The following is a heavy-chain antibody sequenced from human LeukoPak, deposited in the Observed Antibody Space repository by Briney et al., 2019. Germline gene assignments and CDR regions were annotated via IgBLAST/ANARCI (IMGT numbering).Heavy chain of an antibody. CDR2: INPNSGDT. CDR1: GYTFTGFF. CDR3: ATLLSNAAFDY. J-gene: IGHJ4*02. D-gene: IGHD6-25*01. Sequence: ASVTVSCRASGYTFTGFFLHWVRQAPGQGFEWIGWINPNSGDTKYAQRFQGRVTMTRDTSISTAYIELSRLRSGDTAVYYCATLLSNAAFDYWGQGTLVAVSS. V-gene: IGHV1-2*02.